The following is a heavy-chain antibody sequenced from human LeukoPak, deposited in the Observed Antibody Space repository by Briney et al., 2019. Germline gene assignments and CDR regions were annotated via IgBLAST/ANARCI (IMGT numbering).Heavy chain of an antibody. J-gene: IGHJ3*02. CDR2: IGTAGDT. D-gene: IGHD6-13*01. Sequence: GGSLRLSCAASGFTFSSYDMHWVRQATGKGLEWVSAIGTAGDTYYPGSVKGRFTISRENAKNSLYLQMNSLRAGDTAVYYCARGPGIAAAGTTIWPVGAFDIWGQGTMVTVSS. CDR1: GFTFSSYD. CDR3: ARGPGIAAAGTTIWPVGAFDI. V-gene: IGHV3-13*01.